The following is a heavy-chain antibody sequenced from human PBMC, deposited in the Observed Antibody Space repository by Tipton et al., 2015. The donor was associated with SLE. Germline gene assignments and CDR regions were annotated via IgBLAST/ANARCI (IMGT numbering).Heavy chain of an antibody. J-gene: IGHJ6*02. CDR1: AGSISSSSHY. CDR2: IYDNGNT. CDR3: AREGPVYSASYYYAMDV. V-gene: IGHV4-39*07. D-gene: IGHD4-11*01. Sequence: TLSLTCTVSAGSISSSSHYWGWIRQTPGRGLEWIGSIYDNGNTYYNPSLKSRVSISVDTSKNQFSLKVSSMTAADTAVYYCAREGPVYSASYYYAMDVWGQGTTVAVSS.